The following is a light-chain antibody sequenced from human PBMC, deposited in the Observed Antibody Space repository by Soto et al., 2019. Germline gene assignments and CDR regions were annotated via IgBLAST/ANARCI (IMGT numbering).Light chain of an antibody. J-gene: IGKJ4*01. Sequence: EVGVTQSPATLSVSPGERATLSCRASQSVSSNLAWYQQKPGQAPRLLIYGASTRATGIPARFSGSGSGTEFTLTISSLQSEDFAVYYCQQYNNWPLTFGGGTKVDI. V-gene: IGKV3-15*01. CDR3: QQYNNWPLT. CDR1: QSVSSN. CDR2: GAS.